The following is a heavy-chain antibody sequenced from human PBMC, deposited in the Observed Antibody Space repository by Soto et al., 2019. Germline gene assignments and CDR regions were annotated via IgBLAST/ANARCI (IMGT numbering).Heavy chain of an antibody. Sequence: SVKVSCKASGGTFRIYASSWVRQAPGQGLEWMGGIIPTFGTPNYEQKSQGRVTITADESTSTVYMDVRSLRPEDTAVYYCARAAVNGNYWYFDYWGQGTLVTVSS. CDR3: ARAAVNGNYWYFDY. CDR1: GGTFRIYA. J-gene: IGHJ4*02. CDR2: IIPTFGTP. V-gene: IGHV1-69*13. D-gene: IGHD3-9*01.